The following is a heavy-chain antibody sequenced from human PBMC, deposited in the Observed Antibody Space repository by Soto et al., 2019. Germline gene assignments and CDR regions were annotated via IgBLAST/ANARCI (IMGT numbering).Heavy chain of an antibody. J-gene: IGHJ6*02. CDR2: ITYDGSKK. CDR3: AKDLIEQKYYYGMDV. CDR1: VFTFSSYW. Sequence: GGSLRLSCEASVFTFSSYWMTWVRQAPGKGLEWVADITYDGSKKYYVDSVKGRFTISRDNSKNTLYLQMNSLRAEDTAVYYCAKDLIEQKYYYGMDVWGQGTTVTVSS. V-gene: IGHV3-7*01. D-gene: IGHD3-22*01.